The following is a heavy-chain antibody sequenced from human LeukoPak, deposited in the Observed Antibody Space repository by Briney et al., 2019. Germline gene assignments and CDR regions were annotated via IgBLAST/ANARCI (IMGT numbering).Heavy chain of an antibody. D-gene: IGHD2-15*01. V-gene: IGHV3-23*01. CDR1: GFTFSSYA. CDR3: AKVELVAATPYYFDY. Sequence: GGSLRLSCAASGFTFSSYAMSWVRQAPGKGLEWVSAISGSGGSIYYADSVKGRFTISRDNSKNTLYLQMNSLRAEDTAVYYCAKVELVAATPYYFDYWGQGTLVTVSS. CDR2: ISGSGGSI. J-gene: IGHJ4*02.